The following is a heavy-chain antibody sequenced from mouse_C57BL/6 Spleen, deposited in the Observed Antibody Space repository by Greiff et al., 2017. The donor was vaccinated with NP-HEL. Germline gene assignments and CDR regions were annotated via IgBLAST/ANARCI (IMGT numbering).Heavy chain of an antibody. CDR2: IYPGDGDT. CDR3: ARRELAFH. V-gene: IGHV1-82*01. Sequence: QVQLKESGPELVKPGASVKISCKASGYAFSSSWMNWVKQRPGKGLEWIGRIYPGDGDTNYNGKFKGKATLTADKSSSTAYMQLSSLTSEDSAVYFCARRELAFHWGQGTLVTVSA. CDR1: GYAFSSSW. J-gene: IGHJ3*01.